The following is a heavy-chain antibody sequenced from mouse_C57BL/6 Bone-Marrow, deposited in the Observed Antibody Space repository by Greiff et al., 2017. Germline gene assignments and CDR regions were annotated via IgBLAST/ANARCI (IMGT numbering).Heavy chain of an antibody. J-gene: IGHJ4*01. CDR2: IYPSDSET. CDR3: ARGERSAMDY. Sequence: QVQLQQPGAELVRPGSSVKLSCKASGYTFTSYWMDWVKQRPGQGLEWIGNIYPSDSETNYNQKFKDKATLTVDKSSSTAYMQLSSLTSEDSAVYYCARGERSAMDYWGQGTSVTVSS. CDR1: GYTFTSYW. V-gene: IGHV1-61*01.